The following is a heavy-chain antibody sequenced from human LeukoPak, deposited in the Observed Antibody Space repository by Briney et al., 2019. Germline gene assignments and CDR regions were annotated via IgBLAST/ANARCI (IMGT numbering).Heavy chain of an antibody. CDR1: GGTFSSYA. CDR3: ARSQGYSYGSSY. J-gene: IGHJ4*02. V-gene: IGHV1-69*13. D-gene: IGHD5-18*01. CDR2: IIPILGTA. Sequence: ASVKVSCKASGGTFSSYAISWVRQAPGQGLEWMGGIIPILGTANYAQKFQGRVTITADDSTGTAYMELTSLRSADTAVYYCARSQGYSYGSSYWGQGTLVTVSS.